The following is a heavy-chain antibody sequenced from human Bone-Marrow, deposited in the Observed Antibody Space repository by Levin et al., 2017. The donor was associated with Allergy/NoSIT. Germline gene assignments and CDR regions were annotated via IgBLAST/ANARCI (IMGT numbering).Heavy chain of an antibody. CDR1: GFTFTGFY. Sequence: ASVKVSCKASGFTFTGFYIHWVRQAPGQRPEWMGWMLPSSGGTSFAPKFQGRVTMTRDTSISTAYMELSRLTSDDTAVYYCARDLDGSWSLDSWGQGAPVTVSS. J-gene: IGHJ5*01. CDR2: MLPSSGGT. D-gene: IGHD6-13*01. V-gene: IGHV1-2*02. CDR3: ARDLDGSWSLDS.